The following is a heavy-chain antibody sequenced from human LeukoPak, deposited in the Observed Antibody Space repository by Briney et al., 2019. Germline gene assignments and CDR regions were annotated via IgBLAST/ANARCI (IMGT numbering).Heavy chain of an antibody. CDR1: GFSFSTFD. CDR3: ARDLSPVEIVATVLDS. Sequence: GGFLRLSCAGSGFSFSTFDMSWVRQAPGRGLEWVSSISSRSTYLDYADSLKGRFTISRDNAKNSLYLQMNSLRAEDTGVYYCARDLSPVEIVATVLDSWGQGTLVTVSS. D-gene: IGHD5-12*01. CDR2: ISSRSTYL. V-gene: IGHV3-21*01. J-gene: IGHJ4*02.